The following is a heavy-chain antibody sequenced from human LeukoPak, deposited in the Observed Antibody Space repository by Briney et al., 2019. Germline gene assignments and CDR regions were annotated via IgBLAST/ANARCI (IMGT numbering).Heavy chain of an antibody. CDR2: VYYSGST. J-gene: IGHJ3*02. Sequence: SETLSLTCTVSGGSISYYYWSWIRQPPGKGLDWIGFVYYSGSTNYNPSLKSRVTISVDTSKNQFSLRLRSVTAADTTVYYCARGRGIRYTRRGTFDIWGQGTMVTVSS. CDR1: GGSISYYY. CDR3: ARGRGIRYTRRGTFDI. V-gene: IGHV4-59*08. D-gene: IGHD3-16*02.